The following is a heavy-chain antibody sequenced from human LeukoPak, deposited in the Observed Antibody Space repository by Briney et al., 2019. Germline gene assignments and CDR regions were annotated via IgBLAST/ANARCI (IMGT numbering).Heavy chain of an antibody. Sequence: GGSLRLSCAASGFTFSSYWMHWVRQAPGKGLVWVSRINSDGSDPSYADSVKGRFTISRDNAKNTLYLQLNSLRAEDTAVYYCARASDSSGYYDYWGQGTLVTVSS. J-gene: IGHJ4*02. CDR3: ARASDSSGYYDY. CDR2: INSDGSDP. V-gene: IGHV3-74*01. CDR1: GFTFSSYW. D-gene: IGHD3-22*01.